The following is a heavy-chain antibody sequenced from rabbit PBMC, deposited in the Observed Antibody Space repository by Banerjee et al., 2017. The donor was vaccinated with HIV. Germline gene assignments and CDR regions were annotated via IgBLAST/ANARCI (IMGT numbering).Heavy chain of an antibody. J-gene: IGHJ4*01. CDR3: ARRLVVVGFFNL. CDR2: IYTGSGGSA. V-gene: IGHV1S40*01. CDR1: GLDFSSSYW. D-gene: IGHD4-2*01. Sequence: QSLEESGGDLVKPGASLTLTCTASGLDFSSSYWMCWVRQAPGKGLEWIACIYTGSGGSAYYASRAKGRFTISKTSSTTLTLQMTSLTAADTATYFCARRLVVVGFFNLRGPGTLVTVS.